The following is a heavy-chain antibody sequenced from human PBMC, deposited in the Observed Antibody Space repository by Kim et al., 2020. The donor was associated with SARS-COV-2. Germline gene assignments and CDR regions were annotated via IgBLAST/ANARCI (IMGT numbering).Heavy chain of an antibody. CDR1: GYTFTSYG. CDR2: ISAYNGNT. J-gene: IGHJ3*02. D-gene: IGHD3-22*01. CDR3: ARDPSPPYYYDSSGYRPLDDAFDI. Sequence: ASVKVSCKASGYTFTSYGISWVRQAPGQGLEWMGWISAYNGNTNYAQKLQGRVTMTTDTSTSTAYMELRSLRSDDTAVYYCARDPSPPYYYDSSGYRPLDDAFDIWGQGTMVTVSS. V-gene: IGHV1-18*01.